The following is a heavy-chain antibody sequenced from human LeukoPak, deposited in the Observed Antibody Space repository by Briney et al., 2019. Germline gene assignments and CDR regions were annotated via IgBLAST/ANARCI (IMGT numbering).Heavy chain of an antibody. CDR1: GYTFTGYY. CDR2: INPNSGGT. D-gene: IGHD5-18*01. Sequence: ASVKVSCKASGYTFTGYYMHWVRQAPGQGLEWMGRINPNSGGTNYAQKFQGRVTMTRDTSISTAYMELSRLRSDDTAVYFCAKRGYSYGDFDFWGQGTLVTVSS. V-gene: IGHV1-2*06. J-gene: IGHJ4*02. CDR3: AKRGYSYGDFDF.